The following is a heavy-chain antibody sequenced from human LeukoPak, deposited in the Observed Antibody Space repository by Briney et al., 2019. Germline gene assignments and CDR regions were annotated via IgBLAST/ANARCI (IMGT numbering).Heavy chain of an antibody. CDR1: GGSFSGYY. D-gene: IGHD3-9*01. CDR2: INHSGST. V-gene: IGHV4-34*01. Sequence: SSETLSLTCAVYGGSFSGYYWSWIRQPPGKGLEWIGEINHSGSTNYNPSLKSRVTISVDTSKNQFSLKLSSVSAADTAVYYCARGSKTYYDILTGYRSYYYYMDVWGKGTTVTVSS. J-gene: IGHJ6*03. CDR3: ARGSKTYYDILTGYRSYYYYMDV.